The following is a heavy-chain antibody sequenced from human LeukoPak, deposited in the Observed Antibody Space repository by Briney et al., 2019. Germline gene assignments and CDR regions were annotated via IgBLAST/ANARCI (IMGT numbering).Heavy chain of an antibody. V-gene: IGHV1-8*01. CDR3: AKAAYGDYVNWFDP. J-gene: IGHJ5*02. D-gene: IGHD4-17*01. Sequence: GASVKVSCKASGYTFTSYDINWVRQATGQGLEWMGWMNPNSGNTGYAQKFQGRVTMTRNTSISTAYMELSSLRSEDTALYYCAKAAYGDYVNWFDPWGQGILVIVSS. CDR1: GYTFTSYD. CDR2: MNPNSGNT.